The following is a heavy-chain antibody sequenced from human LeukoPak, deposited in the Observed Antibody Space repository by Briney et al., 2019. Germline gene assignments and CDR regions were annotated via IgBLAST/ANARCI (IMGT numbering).Heavy chain of an antibody. CDR2: IWYDGSNK. D-gene: IGHD1-26*01. Sequence: GGSLRLSCAASGFTFSSYGMHWVRQAPGKGLEWVAVIWYDGSNKYYADSVKGRFTISRDNSKNTLYLQMNSLRAEDTAVYYCARGRLTRELLPDYWGQGTLVTVSS. CDR1: GFTFSSYG. CDR3: ARGRLTRELLPDY. J-gene: IGHJ4*02. V-gene: IGHV3-33*01.